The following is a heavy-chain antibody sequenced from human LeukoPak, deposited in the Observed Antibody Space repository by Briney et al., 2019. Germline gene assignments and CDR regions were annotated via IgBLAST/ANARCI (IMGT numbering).Heavy chain of an antibody. D-gene: IGHD2-2*01. J-gene: IGHJ2*01. Sequence: ASVKVSCKASGYTFTGYYMHWVQQAPGQGLEWMGWINPNSGGTNYAQKFQGRVTMTRDTSISTAYMELSRLGSDDTAVYYCARDDCSSTSCYFAYWYFDLWGRGTLVTVSS. V-gene: IGHV1-2*02. CDR3: ARDDCSSTSCYFAYWYFDL. CDR2: INPNSGGT. CDR1: GYTFTGYY.